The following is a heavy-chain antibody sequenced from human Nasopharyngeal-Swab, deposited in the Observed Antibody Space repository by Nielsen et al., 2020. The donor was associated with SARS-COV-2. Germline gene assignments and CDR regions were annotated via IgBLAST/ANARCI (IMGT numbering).Heavy chain of an antibody. CDR1: GYFFNNYW. D-gene: IGHD3-3*01. CDR3: ARRGITIFGVVREDAFDI. V-gene: IGHV5-51*01. J-gene: IGHJ3*02. CDR2: IFPDDSDT. Sequence: GESLKISCQGSGYFFNNYWIGWVRQMPGKGLEWMGIIFPDDSDTRYSPSFQGQVTISVDESISTAYLQWSSLKASDTAMYYCARRGITIFGVVREDAFDIWGQGTMVTVSS.